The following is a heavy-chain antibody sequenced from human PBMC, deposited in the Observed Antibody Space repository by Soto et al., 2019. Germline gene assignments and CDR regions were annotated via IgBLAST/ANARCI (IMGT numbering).Heavy chain of an antibody. CDR3: PRGDAPVGYGSGRGGDGFDI. Sequence: EVQLVESGGGLVQPGGSLRLSCAASGFTFSSYWMHWVRQVPGKGLVWVSRINTDGSSTRYADSVKGRFTISRDNAKNTLYLQMNSPRAEDTPVYYGPRGDAPVGYGSGRGGDGFDIWGQGTMVTASS. J-gene: IGHJ3*02. D-gene: IGHD3-10*01. V-gene: IGHV3-74*01. CDR1: GFTFSSYW. CDR2: INTDGSST.